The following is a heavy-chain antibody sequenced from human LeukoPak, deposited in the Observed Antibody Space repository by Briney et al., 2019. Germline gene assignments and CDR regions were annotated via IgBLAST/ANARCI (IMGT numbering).Heavy chain of an antibody. Sequence: GGSLRLSCAASGFTFSSYSMNWVRQAPGKGLEWVSSISSSYIYYADSVKGRFTISRDNAKNSLYLQMNSLRAEDTAVYYCARDSTYYDILTGYSGLGAFDIWGQGTMVTVSS. J-gene: IGHJ3*02. CDR2: ISSSYI. D-gene: IGHD3-9*01. CDR1: GFTFSSYS. V-gene: IGHV3-21*01. CDR3: ARDSTYYDILTGYSGLGAFDI.